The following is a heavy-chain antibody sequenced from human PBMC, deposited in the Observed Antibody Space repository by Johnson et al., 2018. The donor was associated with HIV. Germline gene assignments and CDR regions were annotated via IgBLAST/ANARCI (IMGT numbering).Heavy chain of an antibody. J-gene: IGHJ3*02. CDR2: SSWTGGSI. CDR3: ARVLGTSDAFDI. CDR1: GSTFSDHA. D-gene: IGHD1-1*01. Sequence: VPRLEPVGDLVQPGGSLRVSCGASGSTFSDHAMHWARPAPGQGLDWASGSSWTGGSIGYADSVTGRFTISRDNGKNSLYLQMNSLRAEDTAVYYCARVLGTSDAFDIWGQGTTVTVSS. V-gene: IGHV3-9*01.